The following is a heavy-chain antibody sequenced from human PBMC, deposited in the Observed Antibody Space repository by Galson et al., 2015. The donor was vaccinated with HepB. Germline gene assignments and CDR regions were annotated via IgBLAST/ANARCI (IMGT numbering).Heavy chain of an antibody. Sequence: SLRLSCAASGFTFSSYWMSWVRQAPGKGLEWVANIKQDGNEKYYVDSVKGRFSISRDNAKNSLYLQMNSLRAEDTAVYYCARDSLAVAGTGYFDLWGRGTLVTVSS. J-gene: IGHJ2*01. V-gene: IGHV3-7*03. CDR1: GFTFSSYW. D-gene: IGHD6-19*01. CDR3: ARDSLAVAGTGYFDL. CDR2: IKQDGNEK.